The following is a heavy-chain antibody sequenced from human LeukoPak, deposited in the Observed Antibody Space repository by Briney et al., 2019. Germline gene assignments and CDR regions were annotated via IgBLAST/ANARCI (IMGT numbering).Heavy chain of an antibody. Sequence: SVKVSCKASGGTFSSYAISWVRQAPGQGLEWMGRIIPILGIANYAQRFQGRVTITADKSTSTAYMELSSLRSEDTAVYYCARDYYGSGSYHNFDYWGQGTLVTVSS. V-gene: IGHV1-69*04. CDR1: GGTFSSYA. CDR3: ARDYYGSGSYHNFDY. CDR2: IIPILGIA. J-gene: IGHJ4*02. D-gene: IGHD3-10*01.